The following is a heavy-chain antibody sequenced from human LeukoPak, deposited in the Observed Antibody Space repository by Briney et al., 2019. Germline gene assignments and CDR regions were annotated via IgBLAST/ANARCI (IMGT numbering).Heavy chain of an antibody. CDR1: GFTIISYG. CDR3: AYSSLST. D-gene: IGHD6-19*01. CDR2: IHSDGINK. Sequence: GGSLRLSCAASGFTIISYGLYWVRQAPGRGLEGVAFIHSDGINKYYPDSVKGRFTISRDNSKNTLYLQMNSLRAEDTAVYYCAYSSLSTWGQGTLVTVSS. J-gene: IGHJ4*02. V-gene: IGHV3-30*02.